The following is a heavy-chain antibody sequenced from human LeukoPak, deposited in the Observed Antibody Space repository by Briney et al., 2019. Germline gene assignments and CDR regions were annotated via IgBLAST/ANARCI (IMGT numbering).Heavy chain of an antibody. CDR2: IRYDGSNK. J-gene: IGHJ4*02. CDR3: ARTYYYDSSGFYYFDY. Sequence: GGSLRLSCAASGFTFSSYGMHWVRQAPGKGLEWVAFIRYDGSNKYYADSVKGRFTISRDNAKNSLYLQMNSLRAEDTAVYYCARTYYYDSSGFYYFDYWGQGTLVTVSS. V-gene: IGHV3-30*02. D-gene: IGHD3-22*01. CDR1: GFTFSSYG.